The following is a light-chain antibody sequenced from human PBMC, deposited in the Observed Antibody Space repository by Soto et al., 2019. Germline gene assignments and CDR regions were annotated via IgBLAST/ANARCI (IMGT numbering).Light chain of an antibody. CDR1: RTVDGNY. CDR3: QQYSASPRT. CDR2: SAS. V-gene: IGKV3-20*01. J-gene: IGKJ3*01. Sequence: EIVLTQSPATLSLSPGERATLSCRASRTVDGNYLAWYHQKPGQAPRLLIHSASTRAPGIPDRFSASGAGTDFTLTISRLGPEDSAVYYCQQYSASPRTFGPGTKVDI.